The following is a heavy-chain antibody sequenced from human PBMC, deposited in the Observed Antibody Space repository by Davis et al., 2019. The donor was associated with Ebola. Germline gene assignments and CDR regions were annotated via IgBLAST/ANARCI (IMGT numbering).Heavy chain of an antibody. CDR2: IISSGGGT. CDR3: PKVPRPAVAGTYYYYAMDV. CDR1: GFTFSSYA. V-gene: IGHV3-23*01. J-gene: IGHJ6*02. D-gene: IGHD6-19*01. Sequence: GESLKISCEASGFTFSSYAMSWVRQAPGRGLEWVSSIISSGGGTFYADSVKGRFTISRDNSKSTLYLQMTSLRAEDTTVYYCPKVPRPAVAGTYYYYAMDVWGQGTTVTVSS.